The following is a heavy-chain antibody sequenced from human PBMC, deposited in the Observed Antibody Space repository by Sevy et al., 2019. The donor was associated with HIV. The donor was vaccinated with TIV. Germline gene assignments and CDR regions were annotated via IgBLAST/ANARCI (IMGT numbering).Heavy chain of an antibody. CDR3: TRDPITYYYGSGSQP. Sequence: GGSLRLSCAASGFTFSGSAMHWVRQASGKGLEWVGRIRSKANSYATAYAASVKGRFTISRDDSKNTAYLQMNSLKTEDTDVYYCTRDPITYYYGSGSQPWGQGTLVTVSS. D-gene: IGHD3-10*01. V-gene: IGHV3-73*01. J-gene: IGHJ5*02. CDR2: IRSKANSYAT. CDR1: GFTFSGSA.